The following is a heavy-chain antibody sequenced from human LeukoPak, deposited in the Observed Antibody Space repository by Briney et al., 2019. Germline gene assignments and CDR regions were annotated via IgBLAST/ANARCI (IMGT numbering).Heavy chain of an antibody. J-gene: IGHJ3*02. Sequence: SETLSRTCAVYGGSFSGYYWSWIRQPPGKGLEWIGEINHSGSTNYNPSLKSRVTISVDTSKNQFSLKLSSVTAADTAVYYCAREYPAYCGGDCYRGDAFDIWGQGTMVTVSS. CDR1: GGSFSGYY. V-gene: IGHV4-34*01. CDR2: INHSGST. D-gene: IGHD2-21*01. CDR3: AREYPAYCGGDCYRGDAFDI.